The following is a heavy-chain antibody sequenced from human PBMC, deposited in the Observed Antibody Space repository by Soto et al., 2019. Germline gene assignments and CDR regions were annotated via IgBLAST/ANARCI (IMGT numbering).Heavy chain of an antibody. CDR1: GFTFSSYW. V-gene: IGHV3-7*01. CDR3: ASGSSSWESDAHYYFDY. D-gene: IGHD6-6*01. J-gene: IGHJ4*02. Sequence: GGSLRLSCAASGFTFSSYWMSWVRQAPGKGLEWVANIKQDGSEKYYVDSVKGRFTISRDNAKNSLYLQMNSLRAEDTAVYYCASGSSSWESDAHYYFDYWGQGTLVTVSS. CDR2: IKQDGSEK.